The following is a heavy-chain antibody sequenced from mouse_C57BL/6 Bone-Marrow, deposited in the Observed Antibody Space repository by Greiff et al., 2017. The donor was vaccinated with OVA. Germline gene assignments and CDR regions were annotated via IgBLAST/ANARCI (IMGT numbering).Heavy chain of an antibody. Sequence: VQLHQPGAELVKPGASVKMSCKASGYTFTSYWITWVKQRPGQGLEWIGDIYPGSGSTNYNEKFKSKATLTVDTSSSTAYMQLSSLTSEDSAVYYCARGWLLLIYAMDYWGQGTSVTVSS. V-gene: IGHV1-55*01. CDR2: IYPGSGST. D-gene: IGHD2-3*01. CDR1: GYTFTSYW. CDR3: ARGWLLLIYAMDY. J-gene: IGHJ4*01.